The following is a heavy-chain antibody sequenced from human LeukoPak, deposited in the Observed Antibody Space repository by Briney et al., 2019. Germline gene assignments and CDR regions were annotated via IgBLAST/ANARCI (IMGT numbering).Heavy chain of an antibody. V-gene: IGHV3-23*01. J-gene: IGHJ3*02. CDR1: GFTFSSYA. Sequence: PGGSLRLSCAASGFTFSSYAMSWVRQAPGKGLEWVSAISVSGGSTYYADSVKGRFTISRDNSKNTLYLQMNSLRAEDTAVYYCAKDLDSSGYSDAFDIRGQGTMVTVSS. CDR3: AKDLDSSGYSDAFDI. CDR2: ISVSGGST. D-gene: IGHD3-22*01.